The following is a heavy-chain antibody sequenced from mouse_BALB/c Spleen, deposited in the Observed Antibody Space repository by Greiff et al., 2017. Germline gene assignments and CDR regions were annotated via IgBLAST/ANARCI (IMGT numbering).Heavy chain of an antibody. V-gene: IGHV5-12-1*01. D-gene: IGHD2-3*01. Sequence: EVKLMESGGGLVKPGGSLKLSCAASGFAFSSYDMSWVRQTPEKRLEWVAYISSGGGSTYYPDTVKGRFTISRDNAKNTLYLQMSSLKSEDTAMYYCARRGYYEDYWGQGTTLTVSS. J-gene: IGHJ2*01. CDR2: ISSGGGST. CDR3: ARRGYYEDY. CDR1: GFAFSSYD.